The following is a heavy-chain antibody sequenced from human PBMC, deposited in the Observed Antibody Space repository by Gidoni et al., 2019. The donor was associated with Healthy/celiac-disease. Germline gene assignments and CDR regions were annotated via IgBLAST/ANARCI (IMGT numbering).Heavy chain of an antibody. Sequence: QVQLVESGGGLVKPGGSLRLSCAAYGFTFSDYYLSWIRQAPGKGLEWVSYISSSSSYTNYADSVKGRFTISRDNAKNSLYLQMNSLRAEDTAVYYCARDMKYYYDSSGYDYWGQGTLVTVSS. CDR1: GFTFSDYY. CDR3: ARDMKYYYDSSGYDY. V-gene: IGHV3-11*06. J-gene: IGHJ4*02. CDR2: ISSSSSYT. D-gene: IGHD3-22*01.